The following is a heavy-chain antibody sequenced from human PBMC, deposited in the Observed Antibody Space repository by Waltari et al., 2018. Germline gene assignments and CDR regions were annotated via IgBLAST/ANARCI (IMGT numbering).Heavy chain of an antibody. CDR2: IYYSGST. D-gene: IGHD1-1*01. J-gene: IGHJ4*02. CDR3: ARQSTGALGY. CDR1: GGSISSSSYY. Sequence: QLQLQESGPGLVKPSETLSLTCPVSGGSISSSSYYWGWIRQPPGKGLEWIGGIYYSGSTHYNPSLKSRVTISVDTSKNQFSLKVTSVTAADTAVYYCARQSTGALGYWGQGTLVTVSS. V-gene: IGHV4-39*01.